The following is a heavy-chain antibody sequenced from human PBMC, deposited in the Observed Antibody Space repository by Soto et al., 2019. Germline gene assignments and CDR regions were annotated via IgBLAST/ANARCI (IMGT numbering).Heavy chain of an antibody. CDR1: GFTFSSYA. J-gene: IGHJ4*02. D-gene: IGHD3-22*01. CDR2: ISYDGSNK. Sequence: PGGSLRLSCAASGFTFSSYAMHWVRQAPGKGLEWVAVISYDGSNKYYADSVKGRFTISRDNSKNTLYLQMNSLRAEDTAVYYCARDLWFDSSGYPPFDYWGQGTLVTVSS. V-gene: IGHV3-30-3*01. CDR3: ARDLWFDSSGYPPFDY.